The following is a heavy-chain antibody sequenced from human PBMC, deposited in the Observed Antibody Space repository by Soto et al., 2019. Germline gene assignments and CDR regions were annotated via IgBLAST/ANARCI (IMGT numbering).Heavy chain of an antibody. D-gene: IGHD6-25*01. J-gene: IGHJ6*02. V-gene: IGHV6-1*01. Sequence: SQTLSLTCAISGDSVSSNSAAWNWIRQSPSRGLEWLGRTYYRSKWYNDYAVSVKSRITINPDTSKNQFSLQLNSVTPEDTAVYYCARVAGRPRLGKRSVSPGSDYYYYGMDVWGQGTTVTVSS. CDR3: ARVAGRPRLGKRSVSPGSDYYYYGMDV. CDR2: TYYRSKWYN. CDR1: GDSVSSNSAA.